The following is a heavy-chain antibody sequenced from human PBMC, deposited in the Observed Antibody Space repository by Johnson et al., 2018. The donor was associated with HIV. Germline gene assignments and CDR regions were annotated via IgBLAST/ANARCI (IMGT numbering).Heavy chain of an antibody. D-gene: IGHD1-1*01. CDR2: ISYDGSNK. J-gene: IGHJ3*02. CDR3: AKERGDNYVGGDAFDI. V-gene: IGHV3-30*18. Sequence: VQLVESGGGLVQPGGSLRLSCAASGFIFSSYAMSWVRQAPGKGLEWVAVISYDGSNKYTADSVKGRFTISRDTSKNTLYLQMNSLRTEDTAVYYCAKERGDNYVGGDAFDIWGQGTMVTVSS. CDR1: GFIFSSYA.